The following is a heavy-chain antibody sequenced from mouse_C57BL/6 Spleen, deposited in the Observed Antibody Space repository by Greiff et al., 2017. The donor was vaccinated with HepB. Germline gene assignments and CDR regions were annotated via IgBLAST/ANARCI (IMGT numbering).Heavy chain of an antibody. CDR1: GYTFTSYG. J-gene: IGHJ2*01. CDR3: ARGDDGYYYFDY. D-gene: IGHD2-3*01. CDR2: IYPRSGNT. V-gene: IGHV1-81*01. Sequence: QVQLKESGAELARPGASVKLSCKASGYTFTSYGISWVKQRTGQGLEWIGEIYPRSGNTYYNEKFKGKATLTADKSSSTAYMELRSLTSEDSAVYFCARGDDGYYYFDYWGQGTTLTVSS.